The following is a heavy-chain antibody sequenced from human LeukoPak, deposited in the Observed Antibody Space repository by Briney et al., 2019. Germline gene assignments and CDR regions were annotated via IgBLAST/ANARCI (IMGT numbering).Heavy chain of an antibody. D-gene: IGHD5-24*01. Sequence: GGSLRLSCAASGFSFGDYSMNWVRQAPGKGLEWISYIGISSGNTYYGDSVKGRFTISGDKARDSLYLQMNSLRVEDTAVYYCARDYKYAFDNWGQGTLVTVSS. V-gene: IGHV3-48*01. CDR3: ARDYKYAFDN. J-gene: IGHJ4*02. CDR1: GFSFGDYS. CDR2: IGISSGNT.